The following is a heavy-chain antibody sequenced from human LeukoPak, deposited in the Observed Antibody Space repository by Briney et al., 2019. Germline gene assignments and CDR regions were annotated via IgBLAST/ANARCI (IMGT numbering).Heavy chain of an antibody. CDR2: IYYSGNT. CDR1: GDSISNSNYC. V-gene: IGHV4-39*01. D-gene: IGHD6-13*01. J-gene: IGHJ4*02. CDR3: ARRIARAGDY. Sequence: SETLSLICNVSGDSISNSNYCWGWIRQPPGKGLEWIGSIYYSGNTYYNPSLQSRVTLSVDTSKNQFSLKLSSVTAADTAVYYCARRIARAGDYWGQGTLVTVSS.